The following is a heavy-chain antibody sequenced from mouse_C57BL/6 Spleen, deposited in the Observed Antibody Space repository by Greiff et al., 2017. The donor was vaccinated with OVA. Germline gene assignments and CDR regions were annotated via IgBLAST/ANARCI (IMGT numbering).Heavy chain of an antibody. Sequence: QVQLKQPGAELVMPGASVKLSCKASGYTFTSYWMHWVKQRPGQGLEWIGEIDPSDSYTNYNQKFKGKSTLTVDKSSSTAYMQLSSLTSEDSAVYYCARHSNPFYAMDYWGQGTSVTVSS. D-gene: IGHD2-5*01. CDR2: IDPSDSYT. J-gene: IGHJ4*01. CDR1: GYTFTSYW. V-gene: IGHV1-69*01. CDR3: ARHSNPFYAMDY.